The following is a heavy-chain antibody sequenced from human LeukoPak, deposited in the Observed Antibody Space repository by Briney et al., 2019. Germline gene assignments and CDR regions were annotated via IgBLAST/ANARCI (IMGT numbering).Heavy chain of an antibody. CDR2: INWNGVST. D-gene: IGHD2-15*01. CDR1: GFTFSNYW. CDR3: AREDGFCSGGSCYQH. J-gene: IGHJ1*01. Sequence: GGSLRLSCAASGFTFSNYWMSWVRQGPGKGLEWVSFINWNGVSTDYADSVKGRFTISRDNAKNSLFLQMNSLRAEDTAFYYCAREDGFCSGGSCYQHWGQGTLVTVSS. V-gene: IGHV3-20*04.